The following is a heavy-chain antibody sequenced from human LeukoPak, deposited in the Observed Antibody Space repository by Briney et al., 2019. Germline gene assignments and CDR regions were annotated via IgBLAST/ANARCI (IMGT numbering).Heavy chain of an antibody. V-gene: IGHV3-21*01. CDR3: ARVRRRYCSSTSCYNLPYYYCYYGMDV. J-gene: IGHJ6*02. CDR2: ISSSSSYI. CDR1: GFTFSSYS. Sequence: GGSLRLSCAASGFTFSSYSMNWVRQAPGKGLEWVSSISSSSSYIYYADSVKGRFTISRDNAKNSLYLQMNSLRAEDTAVYYCARVRRRYCSSTSCYNLPYYYCYYGMDVWGQGTTVTVSS. D-gene: IGHD2-2*02.